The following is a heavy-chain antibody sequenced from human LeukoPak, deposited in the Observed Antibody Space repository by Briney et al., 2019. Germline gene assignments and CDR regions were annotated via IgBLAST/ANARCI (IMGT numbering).Heavy chain of an antibody. Sequence: PGGSLRLSCSASGFSFSSYTMTWVRQAPGKGPEGVSIISGGGDTTFYTDSVKGRFTISRDNSKNTLYLQMNGLRVEDTAVYYCAKGLPYESRAYYDRLFDEWGQGTLVTVSS. CDR2: ISGGGDTT. V-gene: IGHV3-23*01. CDR3: AKGLPYESRAYYDRLFDE. CDR1: GFSFSSYT. D-gene: IGHD3-22*01. J-gene: IGHJ4*02.